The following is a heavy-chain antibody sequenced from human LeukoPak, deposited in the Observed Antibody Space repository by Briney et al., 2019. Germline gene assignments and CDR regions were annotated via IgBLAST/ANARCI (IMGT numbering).Heavy chain of an antibody. V-gene: IGHV3-23*01. CDR3: AKGDFMVRGVIITERFDY. Sequence: GGSLRLSCAASGFSFRSYWMHWVRQAPGKGLEWVSAISGSGGSTYYADSVKGRFTISRDNSKNTLYLQMNSLRAEDTAVYYCAKGDFMVRGVIITERFDYWGQGTLVTVSS. CDR1: GFSFRSYW. D-gene: IGHD3-10*01. CDR2: ISGSGGST. J-gene: IGHJ4*02.